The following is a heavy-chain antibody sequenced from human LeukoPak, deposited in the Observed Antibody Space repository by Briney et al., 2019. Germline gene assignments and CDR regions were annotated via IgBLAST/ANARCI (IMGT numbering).Heavy chain of an antibody. Sequence: GGSLRLSCAASGFTFSSYAMHRVRQAPGKGLEWVAVISYDGSNKYYADSVKGRFTISRDNSKNTLYLQMNSLRAEDTAVYYCARSVDDAFDIWGQGTMVTVSS. CDR1: GFTFSSYA. CDR2: ISYDGSNK. V-gene: IGHV3-30*04. J-gene: IGHJ3*02. CDR3: ARSVDDAFDI.